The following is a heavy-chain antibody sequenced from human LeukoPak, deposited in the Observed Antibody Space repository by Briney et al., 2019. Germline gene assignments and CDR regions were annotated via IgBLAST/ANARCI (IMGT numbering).Heavy chain of an antibody. CDR1: GFTFSTYA. CDR3: VKGGAGSH. D-gene: IGHD3-10*01. CDR2: ISTGGGST. Sequence: GGSLRLSCAASGFTFSTYAMSWVRQAPGKGLEWVSAISTGGGSTYYADSVKGRFTISRDNSKNTLYLQMNSLRAEDTATYYCVKGGAGSHWGQGTLVTVSS. J-gene: IGHJ4*02. V-gene: IGHV3-23*01.